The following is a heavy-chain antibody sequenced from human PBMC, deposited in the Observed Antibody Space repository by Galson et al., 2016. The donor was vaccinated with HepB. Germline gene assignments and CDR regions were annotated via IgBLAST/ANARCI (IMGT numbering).Heavy chain of an antibody. J-gene: IGHJ4*02. CDR2: IKKDGSEK. CDR1: GFTFRRVW. Sequence: SLRLSCAASGFTFRRVWMSWVRQAPGKGLEWVANIKKDGSEKYYVGSVKGRFTISRDNAQNSLYLKMNSLRAEYTAIYYCATWWQTPTSYFGYWGQGTLVTVSS. CDR3: ATWWQTPTSYFGY. V-gene: IGHV3-7*01. D-gene: IGHD2-8*02.